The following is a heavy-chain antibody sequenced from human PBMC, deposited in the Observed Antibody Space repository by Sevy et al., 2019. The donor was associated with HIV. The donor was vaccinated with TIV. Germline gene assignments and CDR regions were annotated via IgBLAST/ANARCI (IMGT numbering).Heavy chain of an antibody. J-gene: IGHJ4*02. V-gene: IGHV3-15*01. Sequence: GESLKISCAASGFTFSNAWMSWVRQAPGKGLEWVGRIKSKTDGGTTDYAAPVKGRFTISRGDSKNTLYLQMNSLKTEDTAVYYCTTDDYGDYGGLDYWGQGTLVTVSS. CDR3: TTDDYGDYGGLDY. CDR1: GFTFSNAW. CDR2: IKSKTDGGTT. D-gene: IGHD4-17*01.